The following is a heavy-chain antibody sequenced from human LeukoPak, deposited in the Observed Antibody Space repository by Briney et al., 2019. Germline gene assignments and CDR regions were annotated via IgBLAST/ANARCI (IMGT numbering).Heavy chain of an antibody. D-gene: IGHD3-3*01. CDR3: ARLRVRFLEWSAFDY. V-gene: IGHV1-2*02. CDR1: GYTFTGYY. Sequence: ASVTVSCKASGYTFTGYYMHWVRQAPGQGLEWMGWINPNSGGTNYAQKFQGRVTMTRDTSISTAYMELSRLRSDDTAVYYCARLRVRFLEWSAFDYWGQGTLVTVSS. CDR2: INPNSGGT. J-gene: IGHJ4*02.